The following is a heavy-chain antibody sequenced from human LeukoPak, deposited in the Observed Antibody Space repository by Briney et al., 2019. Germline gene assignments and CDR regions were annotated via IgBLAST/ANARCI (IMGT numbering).Heavy chain of an antibody. D-gene: IGHD4-23*01. CDR3: ARADISGGGYYYYMDV. J-gene: IGHJ6*03. V-gene: IGHV4-34*01. CDR2: INHSGST. Sequence: SETLSLTCAVYGGSFSGYYWSWIRQPPGKGLEWIGEINHSGSTNYNPSLKSRVTISVDTSKNQFSLKLSSVTAADTAVYYCARADISGGGYYYYMDVWGKGTTVTVSS. CDR1: GGSFSGYY.